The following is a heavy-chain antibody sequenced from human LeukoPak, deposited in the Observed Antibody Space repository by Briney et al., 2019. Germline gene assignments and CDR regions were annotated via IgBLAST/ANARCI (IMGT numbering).Heavy chain of an antibody. V-gene: IGHV3-30*02. CDR1: GFTFNNYG. J-gene: IGHJ4*02. CDR3: AKDGTSYYYIYY. CDR2: IRYDGSNT. D-gene: IGHD2/OR15-2a*01. Sequence: GGSLRLSCAASGFTFNNYGMHWVRQAPGKGLEWLAFIRYDGSNTYYADSVKGRFTVSRDNSKNTLYLQMNSLRGDDTAVYYCAKDGTSYYYIYYWGQGTLVTVSS.